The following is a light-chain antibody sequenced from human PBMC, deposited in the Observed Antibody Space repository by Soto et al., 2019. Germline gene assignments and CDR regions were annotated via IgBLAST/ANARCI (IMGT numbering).Light chain of an antibody. V-gene: IGKV3-11*01. CDR3: QQYGSSSWT. Sequence: EVVLTQSPVTLSLSPGERATLSCRASQSFRGLLAWYQQKPGQAPRLLVYDVSNRAAGIPTRFSGGGSGTDFTLTISNVEPEDFAVYYCQQYGSSSWTFGQGTKVDIK. CDR1: QSFRGL. J-gene: IGKJ1*01. CDR2: DVS.